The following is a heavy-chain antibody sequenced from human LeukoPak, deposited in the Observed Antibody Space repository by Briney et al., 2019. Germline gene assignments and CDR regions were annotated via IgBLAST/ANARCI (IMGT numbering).Heavy chain of an antibody. J-gene: IGHJ4*02. D-gene: IGHD6-19*01. CDR1: GFTFSSYA. Sequence: GGSLRLSCAASGFTFSSYAMSWVRQAPGKGLERVSAISGSGGSTYYADSVKGRFTISRDNSKNTLYLQMNSLRAEDTAVYYCAKVRAQWLAHFDYWGQGTLVTVSS. CDR2: ISGSGGST. V-gene: IGHV3-23*01. CDR3: AKVRAQWLAHFDY.